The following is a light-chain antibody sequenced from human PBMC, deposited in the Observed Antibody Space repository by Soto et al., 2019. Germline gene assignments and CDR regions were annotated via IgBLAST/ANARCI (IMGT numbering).Light chain of an antibody. J-gene: IGLJ2*01. Sequence: QSALTQPASVSGSPGPSITISCTGTSSYVGGYNYVSWYQQHPGKAPKPMIYDVSTRPSGFSNRYSGSKSGNTASLTISGLQAEDEADYYCSSYTSSSTVVFGEGTKLTVL. V-gene: IGLV2-14*01. CDR2: DVS. CDR3: SSYTSSSTVV. CDR1: SSYVGGYNY.